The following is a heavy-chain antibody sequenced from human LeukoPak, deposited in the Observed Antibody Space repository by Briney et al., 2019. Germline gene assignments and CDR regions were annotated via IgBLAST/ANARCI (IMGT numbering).Heavy chain of an antibody. D-gene: IGHD5-24*01. J-gene: IGHJ4*02. Sequence: GGSLRLSCVASGLTFSNYEMDWVRQAPGKGLEWISYISSSGRTIYYADAVKGRFTISRDNADNSLFLQMNSLRAEDTAIYYCARDRYDGYREIDYWGQGVLVTVSS. V-gene: IGHV3-48*03. CDR2: ISSSGRTI. CDR1: GLTFSNYE. CDR3: ARDRYDGYREIDY.